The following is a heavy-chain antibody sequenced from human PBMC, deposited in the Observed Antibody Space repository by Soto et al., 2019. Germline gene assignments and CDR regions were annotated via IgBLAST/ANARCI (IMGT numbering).Heavy chain of an antibody. V-gene: IGHV1-18*01. CDR1: GYTFTSYG. CDR2: ISAYNGNT. J-gene: IGHJ4*02. CDR3: ARDRDIVVVPAADYFDY. D-gene: IGHD2-2*01. Sequence: QVQLVQSGAEVKKPGASVKVSCKASGYTFTSYGISWVRQAPEQGLEGMGWISAYNGNTNYAQKLQGRVTMTTDTSTSTAYMELRSLRSDDTAVYYCARDRDIVVVPAADYFDYWGQGTLVTVSS.